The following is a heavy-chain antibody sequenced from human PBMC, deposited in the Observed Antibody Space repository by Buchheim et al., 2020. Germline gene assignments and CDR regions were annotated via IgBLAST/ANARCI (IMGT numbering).Heavy chain of an antibody. Sequence: EVQLLESGGGLVQPGRSLKLPCAASGFTFIDYAMSWVRQAPGKGLEWVSAISTSGDATYYADSVKGRFTISRDNSKNTLHLQMNSLRAEDTAVYYCARRGYNYGGAYWGQGTL. CDR2: ISTSGDAT. J-gene: IGHJ4*02. D-gene: IGHD5-18*01. CDR3: ARRGYNYGGAY. CDR1: GFTFIDYA. V-gene: IGHV3-23*01.